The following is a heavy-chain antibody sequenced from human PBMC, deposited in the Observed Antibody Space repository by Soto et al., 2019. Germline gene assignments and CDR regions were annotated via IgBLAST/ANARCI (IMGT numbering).Heavy chain of an antibody. Sequence: PSETLSLTCTVSGGSISTHYWSWIRQSAGKGLEWIGRIYTSGHTNYNLSLRSRVTMSVDTSKNQFSLKLTSVTAADTAVYYCTRDEHYYGSESPHGVWGQGTMVTVSS. CDR2: IYTSGHT. CDR1: GGSISTHY. D-gene: IGHD3-10*01. J-gene: IGHJ6*02. CDR3: TRDEHYYGSESPHGV. V-gene: IGHV4-4*07.